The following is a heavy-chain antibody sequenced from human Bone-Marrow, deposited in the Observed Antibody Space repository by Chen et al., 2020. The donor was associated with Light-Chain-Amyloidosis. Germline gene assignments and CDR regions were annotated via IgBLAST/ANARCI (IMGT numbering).Heavy chain of an antibody. CDR3: VKGVTTVVTPSWYFDV. D-gene: IGHD4-17*01. CDR2: ISGSGDTT. J-gene: IGHJ2*01. CDR1: RFTFSSYA. Sequence: EVQLLESGGGLGQPGGSLRLSCAASRFTFSSYAMSWVRQAPGKGLEWVSVISGSGDTTYYADSVKGRFTISRDNSRNTLYLEMNSLRAEDTAVYYCVKGVTTVVTPSWYFDVWGRGTLVSVSS. V-gene: IGHV3-23*01.